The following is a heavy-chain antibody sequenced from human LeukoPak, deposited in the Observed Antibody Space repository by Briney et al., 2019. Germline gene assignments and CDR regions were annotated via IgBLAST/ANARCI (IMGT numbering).Heavy chain of an antibody. J-gene: IGHJ5*02. D-gene: IGHD3-10*01. CDR3: ARAAGPGYYGSGIGWFDP. CDR1: GYSISSGYY. Sequence: SETLSLTCTVSGYSISSGYYWGWIRQPPGKGLEWIGSIYHSGSTYFNPSLKSRVTISVDTSKNQFSLKLSSVTAADTAVYYCARAAGPGYYGSGIGWFDPWGQGTLVTVSS. V-gene: IGHV4-38-2*02. CDR2: IYHSGST.